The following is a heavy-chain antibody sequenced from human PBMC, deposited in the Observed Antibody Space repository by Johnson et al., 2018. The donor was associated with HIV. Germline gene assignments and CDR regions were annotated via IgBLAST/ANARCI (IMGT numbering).Heavy chain of an antibody. J-gene: IGHJ3*01. CDR3: ARVRRSGWFDNDAFDF. CDR2: ISYDGDNK. Sequence: QVQLVESGGGLVQPGGSLRLSCAASGFTFSSYWMSWVRQAPGKGLEWVALISYDGDNKYYTDSVKGRFTISRDNSKNTVFLLLNSLRTEDTAVYYCARVRRSGWFDNDAFDFWGQGTMVNVSS. V-gene: IGHV3-30*03. D-gene: IGHD6-19*01. CDR1: GFTFSSYW.